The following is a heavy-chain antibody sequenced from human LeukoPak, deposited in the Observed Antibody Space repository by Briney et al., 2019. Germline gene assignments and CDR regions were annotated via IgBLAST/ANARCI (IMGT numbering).Heavy chain of an antibody. V-gene: IGHV1-18*01. J-gene: IGHJ5*02. CDR1: GYTFTSYG. CDR2: ISAYNGNT. D-gene: IGHD2-2*01. CDR3: ARDIAPEGCSSTSCYVSINWFDP. Sequence: GASVKVSCKASGYTFTSYGISWVRQAPGQGLEWMGWISAYNGNTNYAQKLQGRVTMTTDTSTSTAYMELRSLRSDDTAVYYCARDIAPEGCSSTSCYVSINWFDPWGQGTLVTVSS.